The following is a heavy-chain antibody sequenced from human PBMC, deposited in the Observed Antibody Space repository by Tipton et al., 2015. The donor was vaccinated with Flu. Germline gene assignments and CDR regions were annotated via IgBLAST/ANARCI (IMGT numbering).Heavy chain of an antibody. V-gene: IGHV4-61*01. CDR3: ARELPGNYYDRDWFDP. J-gene: IGHJ5*02. D-gene: IGHD3-22*01. CDR2: IYSTGNS. CDR1: GASVTSGSYY. Sequence: TLSLTCTVSGASVTSGSYYWTWIRQPPGKGLEWLGYIYSTGNSNYNPSPESRVSISLDTSKNHFSLILTSVTAADTAVYYCARELPGNYYDRDWFDPWGQGTLVTVSS.